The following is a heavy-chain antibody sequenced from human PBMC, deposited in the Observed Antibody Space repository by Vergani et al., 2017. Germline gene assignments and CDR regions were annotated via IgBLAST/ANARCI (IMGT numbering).Heavy chain of an antibody. V-gene: IGHV3-33*01. CDR3: ARSPRDYYGMDV. CDR2: IWYDGSNK. CDR1: GFTFSSYG. J-gene: IGHJ6*02. Sequence: QVQLVESGGGVVQPGRSLRLSCAASGFTFSSYGMHWVRQAPGKGLEWVAVIWYDGSNKYYADSVKGRFTISRDNSKNTLYLQMNSLRAEDTAVYYCARSPRDYYGMDVWGQGTTVTVSS.